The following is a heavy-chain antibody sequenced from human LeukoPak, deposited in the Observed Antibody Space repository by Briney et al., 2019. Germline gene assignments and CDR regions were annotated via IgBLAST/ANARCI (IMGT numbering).Heavy chain of an antibody. Sequence: GGSLRLSCAASGFTFSRHGMHWVRQAPGKGLEWVASIYYDGSNKNYADSVKGRFTISRDNAKNSLYLQMNSLRAEDTAMYYCARDLYRIVVVPHYFDYWGQGTLVTVSS. J-gene: IGHJ4*02. CDR1: GFTFSRHG. D-gene: IGHD3-22*01. CDR2: IYYDGSNK. CDR3: ARDLYRIVVVPHYFDY. V-gene: IGHV3-30*12.